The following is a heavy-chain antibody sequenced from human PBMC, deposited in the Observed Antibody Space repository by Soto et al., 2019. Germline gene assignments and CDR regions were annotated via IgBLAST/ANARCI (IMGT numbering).Heavy chain of an antibody. Sequence: SETLSLTCTVSGGSISSGDYYWSWIRQPPGKGLEWIGYIYYSGSTYYNPSLKSRVTISVDTSKNQFYLKLSSVTAADTAVYYCDRDWKTYYYDSSGYYYARYYYYGMDVWGQGTTVTVSS. V-gene: IGHV4-30-4*01. CDR3: DRDWKTYYYDSSGYYYARYYYYGMDV. D-gene: IGHD3-22*01. CDR1: GGSISSGDYY. J-gene: IGHJ6*02. CDR2: IYYSGST.